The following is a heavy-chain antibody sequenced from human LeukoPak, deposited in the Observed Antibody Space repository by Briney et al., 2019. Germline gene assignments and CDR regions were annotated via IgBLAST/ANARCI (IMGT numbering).Heavy chain of an antibody. D-gene: IGHD4-17*01. CDR1: GFTFSSYA. V-gene: IGHV3-30-3*01. Sequence: GGSPRLSCAASGFTFSSYAMHWVRQAPGKGLEWVAVISYDGSNKYYADSVKGRFTISRDNSKNTLYLQMNSLRAEDTAVYYCAREDVRGDYGDYVWSYGMDVWGQGTTVTVSS. J-gene: IGHJ6*02. CDR3: AREDVRGDYGDYVWSYGMDV. CDR2: ISYDGSNK.